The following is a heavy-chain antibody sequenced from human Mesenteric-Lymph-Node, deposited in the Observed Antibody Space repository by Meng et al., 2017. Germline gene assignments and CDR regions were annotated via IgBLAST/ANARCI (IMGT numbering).Heavy chain of an antibody. CDR3: ARAVGVAGSYGAPGVFDP. CDR1: GGTFSSYA. V-gene: IGHV1-69*05. J-gene: IGHJ5*02. CDR2: IIPILGTA. D-gene: IGHD6-19*01. Sequence: SVKVSCKASGGTFSSYAISWVRQAPGQGLEWMGGIIPILGTANYAQKFQGRVTITTDESTSTAYMELSSLRSEDTAVYYCARAVGVAGSYGAPGVFDPWGQGTLVTVSS.